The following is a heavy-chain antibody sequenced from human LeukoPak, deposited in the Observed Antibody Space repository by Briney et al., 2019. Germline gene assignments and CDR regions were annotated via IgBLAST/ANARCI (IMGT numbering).Heavy chain of an antibody. V-gene: IGHV1-46*01. CDR3: ARGAPVVVPSDYGPGYFRL. Sequence: AASVKVSCKASGYTFSTYYMHWLRQAPGHGLQWMGIINPSGAGTSYAQKFQGRVTMTRDTSTSTVYMELSSLRSEDTAVYYCARGAPVVVPSDYGPGYFRLWGQGTLVTVSS. J-gene: IGHJ1*01. CDR1: GYTFSTYY. D-gene: IGHD2-15*01. CDR2: INPSGAGT.